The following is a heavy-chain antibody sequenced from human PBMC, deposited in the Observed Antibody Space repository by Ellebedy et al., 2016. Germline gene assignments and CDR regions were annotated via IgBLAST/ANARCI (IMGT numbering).Heavy chain of an antibody. V-gene: IGHV3-73*01. CDR2: IRSKTNGYAT. CDR3: SRRGETVATIIGLDV. Sequence: GGSLRLSCAASGFTFSDSAMHWVRQASGKGLEWVGRIRSKTNGYATAYAASVKGRFTISRDDSKSTAYLQMHSLKTEDTAVYYCSRRGETVATIIGLDVWGPGTTVIVSS. CDR1: GFTFSDSA. D-gene: IGHD5-12*01. J-gene: IGHJ6*02.